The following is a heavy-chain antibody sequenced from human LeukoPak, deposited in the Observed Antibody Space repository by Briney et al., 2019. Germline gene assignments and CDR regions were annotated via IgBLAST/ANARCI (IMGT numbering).Heavy chain of an antibody. CDR1: GGSISSYY. CDR3: ARERNLAAAGYLFDY. D-gene: IGHD6-13*01. V-gene: IGHV4-59*12. CDR2: IYYSGST. Sequence: PSETLSLTCTVSGGSISSYYWSCIRQPPGKGLEWIGYIYYSGSTNYNPSLKSRVTISVDTSKNQFSLKLSSVTAADTAVYYCARERNLAAAGYLFDYWGQGTLVTVSS. J-gene: IGHJ4*02.